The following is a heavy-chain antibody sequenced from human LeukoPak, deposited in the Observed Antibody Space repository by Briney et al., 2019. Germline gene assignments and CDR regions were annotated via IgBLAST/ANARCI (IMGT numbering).Heavy chain of an antibody. Sequence: PGGSLRLSCAASGFTFSSYSMNWVRQAPGKGLEWVSYISSSSSTIYYADSVKGRFTISRDNAKNSLYLQMNSLRAEDTAVYYCARDRLGYYDSSGYYYGLNPDAFDIWGQGTMVTVSS. J-gene: IGHJ3*02. V-gene: IGHV3-48*01. CDR1: GFTFSSYS. CDR3: ARDRLGYYDSSGYYYGLNPDAFDI. CDR2: ISSSSSTI. D-gene: IGHD3-22*01.